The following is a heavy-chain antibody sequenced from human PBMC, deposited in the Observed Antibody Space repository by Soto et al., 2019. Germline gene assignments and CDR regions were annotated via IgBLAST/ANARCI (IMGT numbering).Heavy chain of an antibody. D-gene: IGHD4-4*01. CDR1: GGTFSSYT. V-gene: IGHV1-69*02. Sequence: SVKVSCKASGGTFSSYTISWVRQAPGQGLEWMGRIIPILGIANYAQKFQGRVTITADKSTSTAYMELSSLRSEDTAVYYCARASTAPTNAFDIWGQGTMVPVSS. J-gene: IGHJ3*02. CDR2: IIPILGIA. CDR3: ARASTAPTNAFDI.